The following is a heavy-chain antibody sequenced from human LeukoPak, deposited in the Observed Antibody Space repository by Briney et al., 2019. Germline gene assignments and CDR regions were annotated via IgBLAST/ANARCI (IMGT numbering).Heavy chain of an antibody. CDR1: GFTFSSYG. CDR2: ISYDGSNK. V-gene: IGHV3-30*18. D-gene: IGHD6-13*01. CDR3: AKMSSSWLLRYGMDV. J-gene: IGHJ6*02. Sequence: GGSLRLSCAASGFTFSSYGMHWVRQAPGKGLEWVAVISYDGSNKYYADSVKGRFTISRDNSKNTLYLQMNSLRAEDTALYYCAKMSSSWLLRYGMDVWGQGTTVTVSS.